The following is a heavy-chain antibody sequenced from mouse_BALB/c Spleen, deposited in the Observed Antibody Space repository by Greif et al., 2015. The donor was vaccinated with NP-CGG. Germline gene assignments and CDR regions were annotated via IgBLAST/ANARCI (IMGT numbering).Heavy chain of an antibody. CDR2: ILPGSGST. J-gene: IGHJ2*01. CDR1: GYTFSSYW. CDR3: ASNYGSRNYFDY. V-gene: IGHV1-9*01. D-gene: IGHD1-1*01. Sequence: VQLVESGAELMKPGASVKISCKATGYTFSSYWIEGVKQRPGHGLEWIGEILPGSGSTNYNEKFKGKATFTADTSSNTAYMQLSSLTSEDSAVYYCASNYGSRNYFDYWGQGTTLTVSS.